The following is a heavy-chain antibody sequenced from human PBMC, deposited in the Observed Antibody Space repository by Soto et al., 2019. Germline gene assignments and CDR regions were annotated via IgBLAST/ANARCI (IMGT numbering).Heavy chain of an antibody. Sequence: ASVKVSCKASGYTFTSYFMHWVRQAPGQGLEWMGIINPSGGSTSYAQKFQGRVTMTRDTSTSTVYMELSSLRSEDTAVYYCARGTVTGSEYNCSYYGMDVWGQGTTVTVSS. CDR2: INPSGGST. J-gene: IGHJ6*02. V-gene: IGHV1-46*01. CDR3: ARGTVTGSEYNCSYYGMDV. D-gene: IGHD1-1*01. CDR1: GYTFTSYF.